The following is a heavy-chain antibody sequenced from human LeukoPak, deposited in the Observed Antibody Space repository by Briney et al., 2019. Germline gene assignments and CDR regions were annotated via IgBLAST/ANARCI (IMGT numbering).Heavy chain of an antibody. V-gene: IGHV4-61*02. CDR1: GGPISSGSYY. D-gene: IGHD3-22*01. J-gene: IGHJ4*02. CDR3: ARERGDYYDSSGYQEPFDY. CDR2: IYTSGST. Sequence: SETLSLTCTVSGGPISSGSYYWSWIRQPAGKGLEWIGRIYTSGSTNYNPSLKSRVTISVDTSKNQFSLKLSSVTAADTAVYYCARERGDYYDSSGYQEPFDYWGQGTLVTVSS.